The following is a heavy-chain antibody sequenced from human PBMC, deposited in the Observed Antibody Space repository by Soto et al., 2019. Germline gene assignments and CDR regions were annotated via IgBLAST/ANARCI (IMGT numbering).Heavy chain of an antibody. CDR1: GYTFTTYG. Sequence: QVQLVQSGAEVKKPGASVKVSCKASGYTFTTYGISWVRQAPGQGLEWMGWISAYNGDTNYAQNLQGRVTMTTDTSTTTAYMELSSLRSDDTAVYYCAREARGNSRVYYYYGMDVWGQGTTVTVSS. V-gene: IGHV1-18*01. CDR3: AREARGNSRVYYYYGMDV. J-gene: IGHJ6*02. CDR2: ISAYNGDT. D-gene: IGHD5-18*01.